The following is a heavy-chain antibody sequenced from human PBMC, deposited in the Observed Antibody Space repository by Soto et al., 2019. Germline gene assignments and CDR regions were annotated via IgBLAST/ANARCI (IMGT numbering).Heavy chain of an antibody. CDR3: ARDRGYCSGGSCYGDGMDV. CDR2: TYYRSKWYN. Sequence: LSQTLSLTCAISGDSVSSNSAAWNWIRQSPSRGLEWLGRTYYRSKWYNDYAVSVKSRITINPDTSKNQFSLQLNSVTPEDTAVYYCARDRGYCSGGSCYGDGMDVWGQGTTVTVSS. J-gene: IGHJ6*02. V-gene: IGHV6-1*01. D-gene: IGHD2-15*01. CDR1: GDSVSSNSAA.